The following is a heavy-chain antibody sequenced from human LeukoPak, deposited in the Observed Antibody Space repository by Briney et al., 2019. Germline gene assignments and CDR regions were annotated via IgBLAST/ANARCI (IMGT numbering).Heavy chain of an antibody. D-gene: IGHD4-17*01. Sequence: SETLSLTCTVSGGSISSSTYYWGWIRQSPGKGLEWIGNIYYSGNTYYNPSLESRVTISVDTSKNQFSLKLSSVTAADTAVYYCVLDYGDYAFDYWGQGTLVTLSS. CDR1: GGSISSSTYY. V-gene: IGHV4-39*01. CDR2: IYYSGNT. CDR3: VLDYGDYAFDY. J-gene: IGHJ4*02.